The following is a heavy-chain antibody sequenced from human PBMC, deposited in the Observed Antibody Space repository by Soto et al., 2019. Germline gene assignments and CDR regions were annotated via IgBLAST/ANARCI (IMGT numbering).Heavy chain of an antibody. CDR2: VSAYSGST. D-gene: IGHD3-3*01. V-gene: IGHV1-18*01. CDR3: ARDAVRAYYDFWMGVEY. Sequence: QVQLVQSGAEVTKPGASVKVSCKASGYIFDIYGISCVRQAPGQGLEWLGWVSAYSGSTQIAQKFQGRITMTTDTATTTDYMELRSLTSDDTAVYYCARDAVRAYYDFWMGVEYWGQGTLGTVSS. CDR1: GYIFDIYG. J-gene: IGHJ4*02.